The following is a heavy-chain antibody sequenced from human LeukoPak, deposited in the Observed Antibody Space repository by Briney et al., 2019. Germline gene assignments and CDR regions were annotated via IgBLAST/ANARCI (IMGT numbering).Heavy chain of an antibody. CDR1: GFTFSSYA. J-gene: IGHJ6*02. CDR3: ARNKWELLYYYGMDV. D-gene: IGHD1-26*01. V-gene: IGHV3-23*01. CDR2: ISGSGGTT. Sequence: GGSLRLSCAASGFTFSSYAMNWVRQAPGKGLEWVSAISGSGGTTYYADSVKGRFTISRDNSNNTLYLQMNSLRAEDTAVYYCARNKWELLYYYGMDVWGQGTTVTVSS.